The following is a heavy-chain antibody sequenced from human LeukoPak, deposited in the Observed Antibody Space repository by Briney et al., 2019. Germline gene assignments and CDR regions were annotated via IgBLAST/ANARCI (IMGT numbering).Heavy chain of an antibody. CDR3: AKPPAVADYYYYYMDV. CDR2: ISGSGGST. J-gene: IGHJ6*03. V-gene: IGHV3-23*01. D-gene: IGHD6-19*01. CDR1: GFTFSSYG. Sequence: GGSLRLSCAASGFTFSSYGMSWVRPAPGKGLEGVSAISGSGGSTYYADSVKGRFTISRDNSKNTLYLQMNSLRAEDTAVYYCAKPPAVADYYYYYMDVWGKGTTVTISS.